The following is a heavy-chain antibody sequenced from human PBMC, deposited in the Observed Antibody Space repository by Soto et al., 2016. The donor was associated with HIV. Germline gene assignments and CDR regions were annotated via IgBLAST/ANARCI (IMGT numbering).Heavy chain of an antibody. J-gene: IGHJ4*02. Sequence: VQLVESGGGVVQPGRSLRLSCAASGFTFSSYAMHWVRQAPGKGLEWVSVLSYDGNNEYYARSVKGRFSISRDNSKNTLYLQMNSLRPEDSAVYYCARTVTATDPPFDYWGQGTLVXVSS. CDR2: LSYDGNNE. CDR3: ARTVTATDPPFDY. D-gene: IGHD2-21*02. CDR1: GFTFSSYA. V-gene: IGHV3-30*04.